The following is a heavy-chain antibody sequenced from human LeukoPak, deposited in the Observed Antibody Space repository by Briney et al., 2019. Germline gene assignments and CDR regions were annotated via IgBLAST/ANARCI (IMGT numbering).Heavy chain of an antibody. Sequence: ASVKVSCKASGGTFSSYAISWVRQAPGQGLEWMGWISAYNGNTNYAQKLQGRVTMTTDTSTSTAYMELRSLRSDDTAVYYCARGEQLVPFDYWGQGTLVTVSS. CDR1: GGTFSSYA. D-gene: IGHD6-6*01. V-gene: IGHV1-18*01. CDR2: ISAYNGNT. CDR3: ARGEQLVPFDY. J-gene: IGHJ4*02.